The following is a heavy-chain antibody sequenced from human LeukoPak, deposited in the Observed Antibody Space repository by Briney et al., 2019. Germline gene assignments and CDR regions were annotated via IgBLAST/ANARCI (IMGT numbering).Heavy chain of an antibody. J-gene: IGHJ4*02. V-gene: IGHV4-39*01. Sequence: SETLSLTCTVSGGSISSSSYDWGWIRQPPGKGLEWIGSIYYSGSTYYNPSLKSRVTISVDTSKNQLSLKLSSVTAADTAVYYCAGSYYYGSGSYPHMPYWGQGTLVTVSS. CDR1: GGSISSSSYD. CDR2: IYYSGST. D-gene: IGHD3-10*01. CDR3: AGSYYYGSGSYPHMPY.